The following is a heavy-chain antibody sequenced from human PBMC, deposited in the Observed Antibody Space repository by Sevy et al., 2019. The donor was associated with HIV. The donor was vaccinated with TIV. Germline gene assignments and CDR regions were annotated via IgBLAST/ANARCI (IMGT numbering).Heavy chain of an antibody. V-gene: IGHV3-7*01. CDR3: ARGIYGSGSRLGLGY. J-gene: IGHJ4*02. Sequence: GGSLRLSCAASGLTFSSYWMTWVRQAPGKGLEWVAYMRQDGSEKYYVDSVRGRFTISRDNAKNSLYLQMNSLRAEDTAVYYCARGIYGSGSRLGLGYWGQRTLVTVSS. CDR2: MRQDGSEK. CDR1: GLTFSSYW. D-gene: IGHD3-10*01.